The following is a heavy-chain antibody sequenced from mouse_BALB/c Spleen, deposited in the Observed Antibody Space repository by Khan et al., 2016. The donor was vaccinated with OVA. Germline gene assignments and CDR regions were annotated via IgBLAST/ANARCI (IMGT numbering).Heavy chain of an antibody. V-gene: IGHV1-4*01. D-gene: IGHD2-14*01. CDR1: GYTFTSYT. Sequence: QVQLQQSGAELARPGASVKMSCKASGYTFTSYTIHWIKKRPGQGLEWIGYINPSNGYTNYNQKFKDKATLTTDKYSTTAYLQLSSLRSDDSAVYNCVRDGDYHRKDGWFAYGGQGTLVTVSA. J-gene: IGHJ3*01. CDR3: VRDGDYHRKDGWFAY. CDR2: INPSNGYT.